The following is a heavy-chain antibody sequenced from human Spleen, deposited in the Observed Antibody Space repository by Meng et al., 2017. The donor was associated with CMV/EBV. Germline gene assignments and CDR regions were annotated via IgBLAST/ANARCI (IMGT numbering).Heavy chain of an antibody. Sequence: SETLSLTCTVSGSSISSGYYWGWVRQPPGKGLEWIGSIYHSGSTYYNPSLKSRVTISVDTSKNQFSLKLSSVTAADTAVYYCARAIFDYWGQGTLVTVSS. CDR3: ARAIFDY. CDR1: GSSISSGYY. D-gene: IGHD2-2*02. J-gene: IGHJ4*02. CDR2: IYHSGST. V-gene: IGHV4-38-2*02.